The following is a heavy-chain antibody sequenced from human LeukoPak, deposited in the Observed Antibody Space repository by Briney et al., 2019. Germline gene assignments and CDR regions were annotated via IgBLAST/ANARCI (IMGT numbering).Heavy chain of an antibody. V-gene: IGHV3-21*01. CDR3: ARDLTVTDYFDY. J-gene: IGHJ4*02. D-gene: IGHD4-17*01. CDR1: GFTFSSYS. CDR2: ISSSSSYI. Sequence: PGRSLRLSCAASGFTFSSYSMNWVRQARGKGLEWVSSISSSSSYIYHADSVKGRFTISRDNAKNSLYLQMNSLRAEDTAVYYCARDLTVTDYFDYWGQGTLVTVSS.